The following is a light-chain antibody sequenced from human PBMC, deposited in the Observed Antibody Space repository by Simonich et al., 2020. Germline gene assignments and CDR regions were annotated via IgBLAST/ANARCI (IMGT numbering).Light chain of an antibody. V-gene: IGKV4-1*01. J-gene: IGKJ1*01. CDR1: QSVLYSSNNKNY. CDR3: QQYYSTPSWT. CDR2: WAS. Sequence: DIVMTQSPDPLAVSLGERATINCKSSQSVLYSSNNKNYLAWYQQKPGQPPKLLIYWASTRESGVPDRFSGSGSGTDVTLTISSLQAEDVAVYYCQQYYSTPSWTFGQGTKVEIK.